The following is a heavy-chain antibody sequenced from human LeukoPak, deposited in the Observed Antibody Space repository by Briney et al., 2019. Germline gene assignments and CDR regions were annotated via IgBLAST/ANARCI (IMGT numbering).Heavy chain of an antibody. J-gene: IGHJ4*02. V-gene: IGHV1-2*02. CDR1: GYTFTGYY. CDR2: INPNSGGT. D-gene: IGHD3-3*01. CDR3: ARGRLDQDFWNYNNRIGDFFDY. Sequence: ASVKVSCKASGYTFTGYYMHWVRQAPGQGLEWMGWINPNSGGTNYAQKFQCRVTMTRDTSISTAYMELSRLRSDDTAMYYCARGRLDQDFWNYNNRIGDFFDYWGQGTLVTVSS.